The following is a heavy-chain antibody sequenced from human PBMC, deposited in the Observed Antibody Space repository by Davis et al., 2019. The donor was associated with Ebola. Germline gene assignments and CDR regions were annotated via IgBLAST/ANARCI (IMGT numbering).Heavy chain of an antibody. J-gene: IGHJ3*02. Sequence: ASVKVSCKASGYTFTGYYMHWVRQAPGQGLEWMGWINPNSGGTNYVQKFQGRVTMTRDTPINTVYMELSSLTSDDTAFYYCASRGDGQNDAFDIWGQGTLVTVSS. CDR3: ASRGDGQNDAFDI. CDR2: INPNSGGT. V-gene: IGHV1-2*02. CDR1: GYTFTGYY. D-gene: IGHD3-10*01.